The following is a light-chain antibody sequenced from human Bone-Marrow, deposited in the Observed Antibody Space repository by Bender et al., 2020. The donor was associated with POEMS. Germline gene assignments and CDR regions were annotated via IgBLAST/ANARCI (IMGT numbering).Light chain of an antibody. CDR1: SSDVGGYKY. V-gene: IGLV2-8*01. CDR2: EVT. CDR3: CSYGGSSTWV. J-gene: IGLJ3*02. Sequence: QSALTQPPSASGSPGQSVTISCTGTSSDVGGYKYVSWYQHLPGKAPKLMIYEVTKRPSGVSNRFAGSKSGNTASLTISGLQAEDEGDYYCCSYGGSSTWVFGGGTKVTVL.